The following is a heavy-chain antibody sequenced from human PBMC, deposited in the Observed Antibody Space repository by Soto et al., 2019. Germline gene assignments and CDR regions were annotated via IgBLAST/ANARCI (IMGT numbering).Heavy chain of an antibody. Sequence: SETLSLTCAVYGGSFSGYYWSWIRQPPGKGLEWIGEINHSGSTNYNPSLKIRVTISVDTSKNQFSLKLSSVTAADTAVYYCARGPNRYGDHFDYWGQGTLVTVS. D-gene: IGHD4-17*01. CDR2: INHSGST. CDR3: ARGPNRYGDHFDY. CDR1: GGSFSGYY. V-gene: IGHV4-34*01. J-gene: IGHJ4*02.